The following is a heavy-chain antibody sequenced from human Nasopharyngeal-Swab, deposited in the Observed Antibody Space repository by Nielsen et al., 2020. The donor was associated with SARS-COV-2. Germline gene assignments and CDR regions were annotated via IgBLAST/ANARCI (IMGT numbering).Heavy chain of an antibody. D-gene: IGHD3-22*01. V-gene: IGHV4-61*02. CDR2: IYTSGST. CDR1: GGSISSGSYY. J-gene: IGHJ4*02. CDR3: ARVLYYYDSSPFDY. Sequence: SETLSLTCTVPGGSISSGSYYWSWIRQPAGKGLEWIGRIYTSGSTNYNPSLKSRVTISVDTSKNQFSLKLSSVTAADTAVYYCARVLYYYDSSPFDYWGQGTLVTVSS.